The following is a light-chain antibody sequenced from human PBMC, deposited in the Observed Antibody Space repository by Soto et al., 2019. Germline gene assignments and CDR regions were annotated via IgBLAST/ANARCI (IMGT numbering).Light chain of an antibody. CDR3: QQRSDWPWT. Sequence: EIALTQSPGTLSLSPGERATLSCRASQSVSSYLAWYQQKPGQAPRLLMYEASTRATGIPARFSGGGSGTDFTLTISSLEPEDFAVYYCQQRSDWPWTFGQGTKVDIK. V-gene: IGKV3-11*01. CDR2: EAS. CDR1: QSVSSY. J-gene: IGKJ1*01.